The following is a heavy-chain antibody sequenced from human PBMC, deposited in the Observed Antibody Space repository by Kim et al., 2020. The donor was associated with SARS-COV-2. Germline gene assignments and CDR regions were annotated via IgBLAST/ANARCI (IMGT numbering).Heavy chain of an antibody. CDR3: AKGGYYYDSSGYYGEFDS. D-gene: IGHD3-22*01. J-gene: IGHJ4*02. Sequence: VKGRFTVSRDNAKNSLYLQMNSLRAEDTAVYYCAKGGYYYDSSGYYGEFDSWGQGVLVNVSS. V-gene: IGHV3-11*01.